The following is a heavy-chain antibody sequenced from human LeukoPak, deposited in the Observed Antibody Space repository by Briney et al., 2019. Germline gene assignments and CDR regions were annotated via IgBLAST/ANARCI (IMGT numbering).Heavy chain of an antibody. D-gene: IGHD7-27*01. V-gene: IGHV3-21*01. CDR2: ISSSSSYI. CDR1: GFTVSSNY. Sequence: KSGGSLRLSCAASGFTVSSNYMSWVRQAPGKGLEWVSSISSSSSYIYYADSVKGRFTISRDNAKNSLYPQMNSLRAEDTAVYYCARVASGAAYWGQGTLVTVSS. CDR3: ARVASGAAY. J-gene: IGHJ4*02.